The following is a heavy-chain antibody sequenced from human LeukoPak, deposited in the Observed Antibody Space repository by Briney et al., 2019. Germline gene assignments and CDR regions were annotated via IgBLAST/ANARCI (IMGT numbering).Heavy chain of an antibody. J-gene: IGHJ4*02. CDR2: IYYSGST. CDR1: GGSISSYY. Sequence: PSETLSLTCTVSGGSISSYYWSWIRQPPGKGLEWIGYIYYSGSTNYNPSLKSRVTISVDTSKNQFSLKLSSVTAADTAVYYCARDRAYSGYDYTSDYWGQGTMVTVSS. CDR3: ARDRAYSGYDYTSDY. V-gene: IGHV4-59*12. D-gene: IGHD5-12*01.